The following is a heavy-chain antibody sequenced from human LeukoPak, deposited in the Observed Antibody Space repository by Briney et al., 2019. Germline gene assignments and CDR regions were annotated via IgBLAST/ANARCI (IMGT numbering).Heavy chain of an antibody. J-gene: IGHJ5*02. V-gene: IGHV1-69*05. CDR1: GGTFSSYA. CDR2: IIPIFGTA. D-gene: IGHD2-21*02. CDR3: ARGILTALYQPLLYNWFDP. Sequence: GASVKVSCKASGGTFSSYAISWVRQAPGQGLEWMGGIIPIFGTANYAQKFQGRVTITTDESTSTAYMELSSLRSEDTAVYYCARGILTALYQPLLYNWFDPWGQGTLVTVSS.